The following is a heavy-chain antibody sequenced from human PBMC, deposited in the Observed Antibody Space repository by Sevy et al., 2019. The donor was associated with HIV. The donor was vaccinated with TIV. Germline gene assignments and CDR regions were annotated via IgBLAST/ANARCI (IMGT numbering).Heavy chain of an antibody. J-gene: IGHJ4*02. CDR2: IYYSGST. D-gene: IGHD3-10*01. CDR3: ARAGEVLLWFGAFDY. CDR1: GGSISSGGYY. Sequence: SETLSLTCTVSGGSISSGGYYWSWIRQHAGKCQEWIGYIYYSGSTYYNPSLKSRVTISVDTSKNQFSLKLSSVTAADTAVYYCARAGEVLLWFGAFDYWGQGTLVTVSS. V-gene: IGHV4-31*03.